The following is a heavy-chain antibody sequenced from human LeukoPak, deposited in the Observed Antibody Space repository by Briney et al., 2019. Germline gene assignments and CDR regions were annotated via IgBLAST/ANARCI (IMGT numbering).Heavy chain of an antibody. D-gene: IGHD2-2*01. CDR2: IKSKTDGGTT. J-gene: IGHJ6*03. Sequence: GGSLRLSCAASGFTFSNAWMSWVRQAPGKGLEWVGRIKSKTDGGTTDYAAPVKGRFTISRDDSKNTLYLQMNSLKTEDTAVYYCTTELPDIVVVPAAIYYYYYMDVWGKGTTVTVSS. CDR3: TTELPDIVVVPAAIYYYYYMDV. CDR1: GFTFSNAW. V-gene: IGHV3-15*01.